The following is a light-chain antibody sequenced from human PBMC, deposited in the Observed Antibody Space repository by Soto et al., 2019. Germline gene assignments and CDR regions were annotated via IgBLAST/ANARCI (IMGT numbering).Light chain of an antibody. Sequence: QSVLTQPPSVSGAPGQRVTISCTGSSSNIGAGYDVHWYQQLPGTAPKLLIXGNSNRPSGVPDRFSGSKSGTSASLAITGXXXXXXXDYYCQSYDSSLSLVFGGGTKLTVL. V-gene: IGLV1-40*01. CDR3: QSYDSSLSLV. J-gene: IGLJ2*01. CDR1: SSNIGAGYD. CDR2: GNS.